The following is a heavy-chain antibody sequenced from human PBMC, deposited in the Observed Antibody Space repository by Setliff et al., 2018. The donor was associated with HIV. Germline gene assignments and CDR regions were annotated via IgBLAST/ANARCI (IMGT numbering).Heavy chain of an antibody. CDR3: ARLADTSAYYFDF. D-gene: IGHD3-10*01. V-gene: IGHV5-51*01. Sequence: PGESLKISCAGSGFNMAAYWIAWVRQMPGEGLEWMGIIYVDDSDVRYGPSFQGQVTISADNSISTAYLEWSSLKASDTAIYYCARLADTSAYYFDFWGQGTPVTVS. CDR2: IYVDDSDV. CDR1: GFNMAAYW. J-gene: IGHJ4*02.